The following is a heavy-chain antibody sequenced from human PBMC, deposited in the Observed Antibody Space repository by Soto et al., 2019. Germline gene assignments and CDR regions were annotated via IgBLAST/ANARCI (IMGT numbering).Heavy chain of an antibody. D-gene: IGHD6-19*01. V-gene: IGHV4-34*01. J-gene: IGHJ6*02. Sequence: QVQLQQWGAGLLKPSDTLSLTCAVYGASLSPYYWSWSWIRQPPGKGLEWIGEINYSESTKYNPSLKSRVTVSVATPKRQFSLNLRSVTAADMAVYYCARGKGGSGWSLGDYCAGMAVWGQGTTVTVSS. CDR2: INYSEST. CDR1: GASLSPYY. CDR3: ARGKGGSGWSLGDYCAGMAV.